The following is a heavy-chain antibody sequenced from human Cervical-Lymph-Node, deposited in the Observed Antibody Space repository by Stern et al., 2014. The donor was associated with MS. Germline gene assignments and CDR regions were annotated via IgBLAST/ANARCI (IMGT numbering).Heavy chain of an antibody. CDR3: ARGGRGVGLEY. CDR2: GSYDGPQI. J-gene: IGHJ4*02. CDR1: GFTFSTYA. V-gene: IGHV3-30-3*01. D-gene: IGHD3-10*01. Sequence: VHLVESGGGVVQPGRSLSLSCVASGFTFSTYAMHWVRQGPGKGLEWVAFGSYDGPQINSTDSVKSRFTISRDNSKNTLYLHMNSLRDEDTAVYFCARGGRGVGLEYWGQGALVTVSS.